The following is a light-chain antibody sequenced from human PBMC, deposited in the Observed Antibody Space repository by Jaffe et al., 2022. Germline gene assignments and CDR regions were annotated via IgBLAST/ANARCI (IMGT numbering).Light chain of an antibody. CDR3: AAWDDSLSGLWV. CDR2: RNN. V-gene: IGLV1-47*01. Sequence: QSVLTQPPSASETPGQRVTISCSGSSSNIGSNYVYWYQQLPGTAPKLLIYRNNQRPSGVPDRFSGSKSGTSASLAISGLRSEDEADYYCAAWDDSLSGLWVFGGGTKLTVL. CDR1: SSNIGSNY. J-gene: IGLJ3*02.